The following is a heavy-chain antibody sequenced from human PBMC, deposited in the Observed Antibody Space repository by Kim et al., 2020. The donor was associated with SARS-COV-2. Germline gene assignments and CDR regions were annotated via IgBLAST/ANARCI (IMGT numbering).Heavy chain of an antibody. D-gene: IGHD6-19*01. CDR2: IGTAGDP. CDR3: ARGRRRGIAVAGNYYGIDV. Sequence: GGSLRLSCAASGFTFSSYDMHWVRQATGKGLEWVSAIGTAGDPYYPGSVKGRFTISRENAKNSLYLQMNSLRAGDTAVYYCARGRRRGIAVAGNYYGIDVWGQRTTVTVSS. CDR1: GFTFSSYD. V-gene: IGHV3-13*05. J-gene: IGHJ6*02.